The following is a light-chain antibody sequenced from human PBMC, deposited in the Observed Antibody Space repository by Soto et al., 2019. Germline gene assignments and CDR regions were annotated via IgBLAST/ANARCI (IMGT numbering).Light chain of an antibody. CDR3: QQYYSGLLT. CDR1: QSVLYSSNNKNY. J-gene: IGKJ4*01. Sequence: DIVMTQSPDSLAVSLGERATINCKSSQSVLYSSNNKNYLAWFQQKPGQPPKLLIYWASTRESGVPDRFSGSGSGTEFALTISSLQAEDVAIYYCQQYYSGLLTFGGGTNVEL. CDR2: WAS. V-gene: IGKV4-1*01.